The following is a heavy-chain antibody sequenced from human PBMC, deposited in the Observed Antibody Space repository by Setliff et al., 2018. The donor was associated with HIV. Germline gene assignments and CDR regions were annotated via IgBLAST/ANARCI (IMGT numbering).Heavy chain of an antibody. CDR2: IRSKAYGGTT. J-gene: IGHJ5*02. CDR1: GFIFSTNW. Sequence: GGSLRLSCTASGFIFSTNWMGWVRQAPGKGLEWVGFIRSKAYGGTTEYAASVRGRFSISRDDSKSIAYMQMNSLKTEDTAVYYCSRGPNIVGAPNWFAPWGQGTLVTVSS. D-gene: IGHD1-26*01. V-gene: IGHV3-49*04. CDR3: SRGPNIVGAPNWFAP.